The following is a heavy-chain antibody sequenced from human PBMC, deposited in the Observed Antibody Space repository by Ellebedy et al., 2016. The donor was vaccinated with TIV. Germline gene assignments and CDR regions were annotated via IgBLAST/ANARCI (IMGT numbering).Heavy chain of an antibody. CDR2: ISFDGSQK. CDR3: ARDPRVGYVSFYFDS. V-gene: IGHV3-30*04. J-gene: IGHJ4*02. Sequence: PGGSLRLSCAASGFTFRNYAMHWVRQAPGKGLEWVAVISFDGSQKYYADSVKGRFTISRDNSKNTVSVQMNSLRAEDTAVYYCARDPRVGYVSFYFDSWGQGALVAVSS. D-gene: IGHD5-12*01. CDR1: GFTFRNYA.